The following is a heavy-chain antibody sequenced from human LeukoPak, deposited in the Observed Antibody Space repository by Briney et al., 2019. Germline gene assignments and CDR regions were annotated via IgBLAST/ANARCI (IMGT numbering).Heavy chain of an antibody. V-gene: IGHV1-18*01. J-gene: IGHJ4*02. Sequence: ASVKVSCMASGYTFTSYGISWVRPAPGQGLEWMGWISAYNGNTNYAQKLQGRVTMTTDTSTSTAYMELRSLRSDDTAVYYCARDRVGTEVDYWGQGTLVTVSS. CDR1: GYTFTSYG. CDR2: ISAYNGNT. D-gene: IGHD1-26*01. CDR3: ARDRVGTEVDY.